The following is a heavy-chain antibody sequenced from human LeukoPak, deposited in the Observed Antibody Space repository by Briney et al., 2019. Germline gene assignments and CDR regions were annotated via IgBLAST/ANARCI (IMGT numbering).Heavy chain of an antibody. CDR3: ARHGAPPTYSSSWYYFDH. V-gene: IGHV4-39*01. Sequence: PSETLSLTCTVSGGSISSSSYFWAWIRQPPGKGLEWIGSIYYSGSTYYNPSLKSRITISVATSRNQFSLKLSSVTAADTAVYYCARHGAPPTYSSSWYYFDHWGQGTLVTVSS. D-gene: IGHD6-13*01. CDR2: IYYSGST. J-gene: IGHJ4*02. CDR1: GGSISSSSYF.